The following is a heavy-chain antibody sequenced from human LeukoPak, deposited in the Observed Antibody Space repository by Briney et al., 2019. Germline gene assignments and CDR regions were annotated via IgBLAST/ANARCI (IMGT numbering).Heavy chain of an antibody. J-gene: IGHJ6*03. CDR2: ISNSGST. CDR3: GRDALVGYFSYYYMDV. D-gene: IGHD2-15*01. V-gene: IGHV4-59*11. Sequence: SETLSLTCTVSGGSISSHYWTWIRQSPAKGLYWIGDISNSGSTSYNPSLKSRVTISIDTSKNQFSLKLSSVTAADTAVYYCGRDALVGYFSYYYMDVWGKGTTVTVSS. CDR1: GGSISSHY.